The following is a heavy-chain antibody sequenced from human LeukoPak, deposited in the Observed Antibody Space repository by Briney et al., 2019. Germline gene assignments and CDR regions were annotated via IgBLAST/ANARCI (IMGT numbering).Heavy chain of an antibody. V-gene: IGHV1-69*13. CDR1: GGTFSSYA. CDR3: ARELRPYSSGWHYVY. J-gene: IGHJ4*02. D-gene: IGHD6-19*01. Sequence: ASVKVSCKASGGTFSSYAISWVRQAPGQGLEWMGGIIPIFGTANYAQKFQGRVTITADESTSTAYMELSSLRSEDTAVYYCARELRPYSSGWHYVYWGQGTLVTVSS. CDR2: IIPIFGTA.